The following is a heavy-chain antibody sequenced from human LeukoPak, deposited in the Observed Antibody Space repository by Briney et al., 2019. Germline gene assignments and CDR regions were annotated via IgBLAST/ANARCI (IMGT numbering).Heavy chain of an antibody. V-gene: IGHV1-2*02. J-gene: IGHJ4*02. CDR3: ARDLYASGAYLDC. D-gene: IGHD2/OR15-2a*01. Sequence: ASVKVSCKASGYTFTAYYMHWVRQAPGQGLEWMGWINPKSGGTNYAQKFQGRVTMTRDTSISTAYMELSRLRSDDTAVYYCARDLYASGAYLDCWGQGTLVTVSS. CDR2: INPKSGGT. CDR1: GYTFTAYY.